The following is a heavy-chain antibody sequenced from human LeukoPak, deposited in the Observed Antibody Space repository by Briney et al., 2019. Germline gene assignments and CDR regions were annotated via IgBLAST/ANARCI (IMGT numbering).Heavy chain of an antibody. CDR1: GFTFSSYA. CDR2: ISGSGGST. Sequence: PGGSLRLSCAASGFTFSSYAMSWVRQAPGKGLEWVSAISGSGGSTYYADSVKGRFTISRDNSKNTLYLQMNSLRAEDTAVYYCAKSGDGCIGGSCYTPYDWGQGTLVPVSS. V-gene: IGHV3-23*01. CDR3: AKSGDGCIGGSCYTPYD. D-gene: IGHD2-15*01. J-gene: IGHJ4*02.